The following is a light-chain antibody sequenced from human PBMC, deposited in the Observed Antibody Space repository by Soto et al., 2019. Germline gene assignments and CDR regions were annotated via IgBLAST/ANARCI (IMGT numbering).Light chain of an antibody. CDR3: RQYGRSLEFA. CDR1: QTVSNNF. J-gene: IGKJ4*01. CDR2: GAS. V-gene: IGKV3-20*01. Sequence: IVLTQSPCTLSLSPGERATLSCRASQTVSNNFLAWYQEKPGRGPRLLIYGASTRATGIPDRFSGSGSGTDFTLTISRLDPEDFAVYYCRQYGRSLEFAVGGGTKVDIK.